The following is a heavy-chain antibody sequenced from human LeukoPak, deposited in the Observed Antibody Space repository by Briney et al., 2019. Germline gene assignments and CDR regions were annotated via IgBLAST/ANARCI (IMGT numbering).Heavy chain of an antibody. CDR3: ARLSGWTQGYYYGMDV. CDR1: GGSISSGGYY. V-gene: IGHV4-30-2*01. Sequence: SETLSLTCTVSGGSISSGGYYWSWIRQPPGKGLEWIGYIYHSGSTYYNPSLKSRVTISVDRSKNQFSLKLSSVTAADTAVYYCARLSGWTQGYYYGMDVWGQGTTVTVSS. CDR2: IYHSGST. D-gene: IGHD6-19*01. J-gene: IGHJ6*02.